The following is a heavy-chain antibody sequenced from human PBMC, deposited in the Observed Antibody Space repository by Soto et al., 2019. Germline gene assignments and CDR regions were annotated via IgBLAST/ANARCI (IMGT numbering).Heavy chain of an antibody. V-gene: IGHV3-23*01. CDR1: GFTFTNYA. D-gene: IGHD4-17*01. J-gene: IGHJ5*02. CDR2: ISGSGDST. Sequence: ESGGGLVPPGGSLRLSCAASGFTFTNYAMTWVRQAPGKGLEWVSAISGSGDSTYYADSVKGRFTISRDNSRNTLYLQMNSLRAEDTAVYYCAKDLTTVVTPEGVGSWGQGTLVTVSS. CDR3: AKDLTTVVTPEGVGS.